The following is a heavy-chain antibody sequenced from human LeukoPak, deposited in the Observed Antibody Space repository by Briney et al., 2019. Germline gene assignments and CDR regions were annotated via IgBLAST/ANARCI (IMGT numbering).Heavy chain of an antibody. CDR1: GYSFTSYW. J-gene: IGHJ4*02. CDR3: ARHSGSGSYRSVFGY. D-gene: IGHD3-10*01. CDR2: IYPGDSDT. Sequence: GESLKISCKGSGYSFTSYWIGWVRQMPGKGLEWMGIIYPGDSDTRYSPSFQGQVTISADKSISTAYLTWSSLKASDTAMYCCARHSGSGSYRSVFGYWGQGTLVTVSS. V-gene: IGHV5-51*01.